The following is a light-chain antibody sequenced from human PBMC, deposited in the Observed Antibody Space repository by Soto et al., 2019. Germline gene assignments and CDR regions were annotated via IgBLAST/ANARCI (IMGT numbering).Light chain of an antibody. J-gene: IGKJ5*01. Sequence: EFVLTQSPGTLSLSHRERATLSCRASQTVRNNYLAWYQQKPGQAPRLLIYDASSRATGIPDRFSGGGSGTDFTLTISRLEPEDFAVYYCQQYGSSLSITFGQGTRLEIK. CDR3: QQYGSSLSIT. V-gene: IGKV3-20*01. CDR1: QTVRNNY. CDR2: DAS.